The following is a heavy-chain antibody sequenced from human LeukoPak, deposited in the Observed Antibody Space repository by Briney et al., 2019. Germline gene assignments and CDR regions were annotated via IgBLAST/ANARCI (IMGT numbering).Heavy chain of an antibody. D-gene: IGHD3-22*01. CDR1: GYSFTSYA. CDR2: INTNTGNP. CDR3: ARDYYYDDSGYVLDTFDI. J-gene: IGHJ3*02. V-gene: IGHV7-4-1*02. Sequence: ASVKVSCKASGYSFTSYAMNWVRQAPGQGLEWMGWINTNTGNPTYAQGFTGRFVFSLDTSVSTAYLQISSLKAEDTAVYYCARDYYYDDSGYVLDTFDIWGQGTMVTVSS.